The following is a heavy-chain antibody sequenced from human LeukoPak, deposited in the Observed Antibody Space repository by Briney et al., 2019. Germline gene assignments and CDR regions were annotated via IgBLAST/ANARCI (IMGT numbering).Heavy chain of an antibody. CDR2: IRYDGSNK. V-gene: IGHV3-30*02. CDR3: AKDTIKVTTIRRVPHYMDV. J-gene: IGHJ6*03. D-gene: IGHD5-12*01. Sequence: GGSLELSCGASGFPFISYGMQWVRQAPGKGLGGVSCIRYDGSNKYYGDSVEGRFTISRDISRNTLYLQMNSLRAEDTAVYYCAKDTIKVTTIRRVPHYMDVWGKGTTVTISS. CDR1: GFPFISYG.